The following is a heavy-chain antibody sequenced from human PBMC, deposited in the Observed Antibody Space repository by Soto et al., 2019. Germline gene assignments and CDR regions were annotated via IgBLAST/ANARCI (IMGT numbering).Heavy chain of an antibody. CDR3: ARPPFYGDFGGADGFDL. Sequence: QVQLVQSGAEVKKPGSSVKVSCKASGGTFNSYTFSWVRQAPGQGLEWMGRIIPVLGVPNYAPKLQGRVRIGADKATGTADMDLSSLRPEDTAVYYCARPPFYGDFGGADGFDLWGQGTLVTVSS. CDR2: IIPVLGVP. J-gene: IGHJ3*01. CDR1: GGTFNSYT. V-gene: IGHV1-69*02. D-gene: IGHD3-16*01.